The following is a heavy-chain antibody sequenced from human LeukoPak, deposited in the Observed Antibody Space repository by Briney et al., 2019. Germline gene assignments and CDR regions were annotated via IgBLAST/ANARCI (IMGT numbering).Heavy chain of an antibody. Sequence: GGSLRLSCAASEFTFSSYAMSWVRQAPGKGLEWVSGISGSGGNTYYADSVKGRFTISRDNSKNTLYLQMNSLRAEDTAVYYCVKIPHTIFGVAPFDYWGQGTLVTVSS. CDR3: VKIPHTIFGVAPFDY. CDR1: EFTFSSYA. CDR2: ISGSGGNT. V-gene: IGHV3-23*01. D-gene: IGHD3-3*01. J-gene: IGHJ4*02.